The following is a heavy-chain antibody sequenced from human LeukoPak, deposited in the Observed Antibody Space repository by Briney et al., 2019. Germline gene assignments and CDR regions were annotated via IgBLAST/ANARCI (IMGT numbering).Heavy chain of an antibody. D-gene: IGHD3-22*01. V-gene: IGHV4-31*03. Sequence: PSQTLSLTCTVSGGSISSGGYYWSWIRQHPGKGLEWIGYIYYSGSTYYNPSLKSRVTISVDTSKNQFSLKLSSVTAADTAVYYCARAEAAYYYDSSGYQGPFDYWGQGTLVTVSS. CDR2: IYYSGST. CDR3: ARAEAAYYYDSSGYQGPFDY. CDR1: GGSISSGGYY. J-gene: IGHJ4*02.